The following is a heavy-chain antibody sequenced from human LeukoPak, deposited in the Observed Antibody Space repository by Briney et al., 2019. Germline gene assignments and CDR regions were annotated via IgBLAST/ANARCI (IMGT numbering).Heavy chain of an antibody. J-gene: IGHJ6*03. V-gene: IGHV1-8*02. CDR3: ARGVVSSGWYYYYYMDV. Sequence: ASVKVSCKASGYTLTGYYMHWVRQAPGQGLEWMGWMNPNSGNTGYAQKFQGRVTMTRNTSISTAYMELSSLRSEDTAVYYCARGVVSSGWYYYYYMDVWGKGTTVTISS. CDR2: MNPNSGNT. CDR1: GYTLTGYY. D-gene: IGHD6-19*01.